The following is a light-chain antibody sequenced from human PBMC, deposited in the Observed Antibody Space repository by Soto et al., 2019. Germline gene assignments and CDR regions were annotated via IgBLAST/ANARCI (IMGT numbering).Light chain of an antibody. V-gene: IGKV4-1*01. J-gene: IGKJ1*01. Sequence: DIVMTQSPDPLAVSLGERATINCKSSQSVLDSSTNDSKIAWYQQRPRQPPKLLTYGASTRESGVPDRFSGSGSGTDFTLTISNLQTEDVAVYYCQQYYVPPWTFGQGTEVEIK. CDR1: QSVLDSSTNDSK. CDR3: QQYYVPPWT. CDR2: GAS.